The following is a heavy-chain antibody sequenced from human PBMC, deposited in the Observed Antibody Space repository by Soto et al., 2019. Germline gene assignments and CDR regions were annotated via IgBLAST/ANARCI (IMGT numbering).Heavy chain of an antibody. D-gene: IGHD2-2*01. CDR1: GFTFSSYA. Sequence: EVQLLESGGGLVQPGGSLRLSCAASGFTFSSYAMSWVRQAPGMGLEWVSAISGSGGSTYYADSVKGRFTISRDNSKNTLYLQMNSLRAEDTAVYYCAKGRGYCSSTSCYVGSDYWGQGTLVTVSS. CDR2: ISGSGGST. CDR3: AKGRGYCSSTSCYVGSDY. J-gene: IGHJ4*02. V-gene: IGHV3-23*01.